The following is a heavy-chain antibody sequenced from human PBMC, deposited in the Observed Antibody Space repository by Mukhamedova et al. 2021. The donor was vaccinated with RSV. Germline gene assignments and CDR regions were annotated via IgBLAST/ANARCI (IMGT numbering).Heavy chain of an antibody. CDR2: IRTSGNAI. D-gene: IGHD1-26*01. CDR3: VRGGEQVAFDI. J-gene: IGHJ3*02. Sequence: QSTWGGLEWIAYIRTSGNAIFYADSVQGRFTISRDDAQSSLSLQMNSLRAEDTALYYCVRGGEQVAFDIWGQGIMVTVSS. V-gene: IGHV3-48*03.